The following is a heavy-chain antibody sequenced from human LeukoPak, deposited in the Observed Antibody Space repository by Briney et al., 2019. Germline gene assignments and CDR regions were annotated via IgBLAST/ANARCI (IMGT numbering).Heavy chain of an antibody. J-gene: IGHJ4*02. Sequence: PGGSLRLSCAASGFTFSNYAMSWVRQAPGKGLEWVSGISSSGDNTYYADSVKGRFTISRDNSKNTLYLQMNSLRAEDTAVYYCAREGQKDYFDWLSHFDYWGQGTLVTVSS. CDR2: ISSSGDNT. CDR1: GFTFSNYA. CDR3: AREGQKDYFDWLSHFDY. D-gene: IGHD3-9*01. V-gene: IGHV3-23*01.